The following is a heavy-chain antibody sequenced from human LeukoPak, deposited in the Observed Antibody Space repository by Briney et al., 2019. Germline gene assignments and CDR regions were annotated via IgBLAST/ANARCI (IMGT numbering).Heavy chain of an antibody. Sequence: SETLSLTCTVSGGSISSGSYYWSWIRQPPGKGLEWIGEINHSGSTNYDPSLKSRVTISVDTSKNQFSLKLSSVTAADTAVYYCARSSWYCSSTSCYEGPDDYYYYYMDVWGKGTTVTVSS. CDR2: INHSGST. CDR1: GGSISSGSYY. V-gene: IGHV4-39*07. CDR3: ARSSWYCSSTSCYEGPDDYYYYYMDV. D-gene: IGHD2-2*01. J-gene: IGHJ6*03.